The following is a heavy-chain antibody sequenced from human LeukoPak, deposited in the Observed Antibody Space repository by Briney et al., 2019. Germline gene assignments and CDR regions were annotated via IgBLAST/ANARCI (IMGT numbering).Heavy chain of an antibody. D-gene: IGHD3-22*01. CDR1: GFTFSPYG. Sequence: GESVRLSCAASGFTFSPYGMNWVRQAPGKGLEWISYISRSATIIHYADSVKGRFTISRDDAKNSLYLQMNSLRVEDTARYYCTKETTYYYDSSVWGQGTLVTVSS. CDR3: TKETTYYYDSSV. CDR2: ISRSATII. J-gene: IGHJ4*02. V-gene: IGHV3-48*01.